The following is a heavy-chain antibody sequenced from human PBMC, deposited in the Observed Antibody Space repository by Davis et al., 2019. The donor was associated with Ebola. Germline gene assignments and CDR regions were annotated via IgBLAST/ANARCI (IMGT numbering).Heavy chain of an antibody. Sequence: GESLKISCAASGFTFSDYYMSWIRQAPGKGLEWVSYISSSSSYTNYADSVKGRFTISGDNAKNSLYLQMNSLRAEDTAVYYCARVGAAWPSYYGMDVWGQGTTVTVSS. D-gene: IGHD3-10*01. V-gene: IGHV3-11*06. CDR1: GFTFSDYY. J-gene: IGHJ6*02. CDR3: ARVGAAWPSYYGMDV. CDR2: ISSSSSYT.